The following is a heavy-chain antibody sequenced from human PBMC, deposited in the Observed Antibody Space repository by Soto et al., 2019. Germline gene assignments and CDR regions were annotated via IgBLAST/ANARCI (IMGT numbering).Heavy chain of an antibody. CDR2: VFYTGRA. CDR1: GGSLGSYY. V-gene: IGHV4-59*13. D-gene: IGHD4-4*01. J-gene: IGHJ6*02. CDR3: ARDGDGRMTTIHYYYNGLDV. Sequence: SETLSLPCTVSGGSLGSYYWSWIRQPPGKGLEWLGYVFYTGRANYNASLKSRVSISLDTSNYQLSLKLSSVTAADTAVSYCARDGDGRMTTIHYYYNGLDVWGPGTTVT.